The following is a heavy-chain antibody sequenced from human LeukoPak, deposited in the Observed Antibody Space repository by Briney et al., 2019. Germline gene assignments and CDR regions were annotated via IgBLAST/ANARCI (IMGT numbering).Heavy chain of an antibody. J-gene: IGHJ4*02. CDR1: GFTFSSYT. V-gene: IGHV3-21*01. CDR2: ISGGGTYI. CDR3: ARVDAYCSDGSCHPTDY. Sequence: GGSLRLSCAASGFTFSSYTMNWVRQAPGKGLEWVSSISGGGTYIYYADSVRSRFTISRDNAKNSLYLQMNSLRAEDTAVYYCARVDAYCSDGSCHPTDYWGQGTLVTVSS. D-gene: IGHD2-15*01.